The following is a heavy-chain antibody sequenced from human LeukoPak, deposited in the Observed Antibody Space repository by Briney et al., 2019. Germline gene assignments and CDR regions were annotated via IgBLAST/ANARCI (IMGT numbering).Heavy chain of an antibody. V-gene: IGHV1-69*04. Sequence: ATVTVSCKTSGYTFTDYYMHWVRQAPGQGLEWMGRIIPILGIANYAQKFQGRVTITADKFTSTAYMELSSLRSEDTAVYYCARAGYDYVYYYYGMDVWGQGTTVTVSS. CDR2: IIPILGIA. J-gene: IGHJ6*02. CDR3: ARAGYDYVYYYYGMDV. CDR1: GYTFTDYY. D-gene: IGHD3-16*01.